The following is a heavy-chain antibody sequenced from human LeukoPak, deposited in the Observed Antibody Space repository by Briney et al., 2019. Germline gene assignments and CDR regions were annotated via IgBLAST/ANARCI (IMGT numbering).Heavy chain of an antibody. D-gene: IGHD6-6*01. CDR2: ISAYNGNT. V-gene: IGHV1-18*01. J-gene: IGHJ6*03. CDR3: ARGSSSWSYYYYMDV. CDR1: GYTLTELS. Sequence: ASVKVSCKVSGYTLTELSMHWVRQAPGQGLEWMGWISAYNGNTNYAQKLQGRVTMTTDTSTSTAYMELRSLRSDDTAVYYCARGSSSWSYYYYMDVWGKGTTVTVSS.